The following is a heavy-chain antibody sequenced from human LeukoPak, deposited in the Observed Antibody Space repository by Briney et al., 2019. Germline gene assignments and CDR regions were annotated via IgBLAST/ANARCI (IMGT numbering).Heavy chain of an antibody. D-gene: IGHD3-3*01. CDR3: ARGNYDFWSGYCYYYYYMDV. Sequence: GGSLRLSCAASGFTFSSYGMHWVRQAPGKGLEWVAVIWYDGSNKYYADSVKGRFTISRDNSKNTLYLQMNSLRAEDTAVYYCARGNYDFWSGYCYYYYYMDVWGKGTTVTVSS. CDR2: IWYDGSNK. V-gene: IGHV3-33*01. CDR1: GFTFSSYG. J-gene: IGHJ6*03.